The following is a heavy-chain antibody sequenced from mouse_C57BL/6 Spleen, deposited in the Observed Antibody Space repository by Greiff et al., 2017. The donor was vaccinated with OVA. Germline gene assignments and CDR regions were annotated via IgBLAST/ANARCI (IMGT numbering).Heavy chain of an antibody. J-gene: IGHJ1*03. Sequence: EVKVVESEGGLVQPGSSMKLSCTASGFTFSDYYMAWVRQVPEKGLEWVANINYDGSSTYYLDSLKSRFIISRDNAKNILYLQMSSLKSEDTATYYCARDSLGWYFDVWGTGTTVTVSS. CDR1: GFTFSDYY. V-gene: IGHV5-16*01. D-gene: IGHD6-1*01. CDR2: INYDGSST. CDR3: ARDSLGWYFDV.